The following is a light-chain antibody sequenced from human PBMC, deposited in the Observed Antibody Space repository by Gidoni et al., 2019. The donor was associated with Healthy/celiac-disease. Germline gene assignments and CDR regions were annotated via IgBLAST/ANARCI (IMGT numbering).Light chain of an antibody. CDR1: QDISNY. J-gene: IGKJ1*01. V-gene: IGKV1-33*01. Sequence: DIQLTQSPSSLSASLGDRVTITCQASQDISNYLNWYQQKPGKAPKLLIYDASNWETGVPSRFSGSGSGTDFTLTISSLQPEDIATYYCQQYDNLPWTFGQGTKVEIK. CDR2: DAS. CDR3: QQYDNLPWT.